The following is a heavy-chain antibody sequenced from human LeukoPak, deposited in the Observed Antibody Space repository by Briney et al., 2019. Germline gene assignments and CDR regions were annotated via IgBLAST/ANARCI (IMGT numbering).Heavy chain of an antibody. D-gene: IGHD1-26*01. V-gene: IGHV4-61*02. CDR1: GGSISSGSYY. J-gene: IGHJ4*02. Sequence: SQTLSLTCTVSGGSISSGSYYWSWIRQPAGKGLAWIGRIYTSGSTNYNPSLKSRVTISVDTTKNQLSLKLSSVTAADTAVYYCARDSPTSYFDYWGQGTLVTVSS. CDR3: ARDSPTSYFDY. CDR2: IYTSGST.